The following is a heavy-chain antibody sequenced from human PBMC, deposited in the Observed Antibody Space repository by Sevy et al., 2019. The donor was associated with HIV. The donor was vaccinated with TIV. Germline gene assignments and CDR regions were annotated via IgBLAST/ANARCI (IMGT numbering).Heavy chain of an antibody. Sequence: GGSLRLSCAASGFALSNYYAMHWVRQAPGKGLEWVALISYDGSNKYYADSVKGRFTISKDNFKNTLYLKMNSLTTEDTAGYYWARPRANYVDHYFYYAMDVWGQGTTVTVSS. CDR2: ISYDGSNK. CDR3: ARPRANYVDHYFYYAMDV. J-gene: IGHJ6*02. D-gene: IGHD4-17*01. CDR1: GFALSNYYA. V-gene: IGHV3-30-3*01.